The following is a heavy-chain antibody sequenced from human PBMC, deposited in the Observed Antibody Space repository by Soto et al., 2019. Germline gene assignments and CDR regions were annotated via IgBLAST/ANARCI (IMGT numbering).Heavy chain of an antibody. CDR2: ISSNGGST. J-gene: IGHJ4*02. CDR1: GFTFSSYA. Sequence: EVQLVESGGGLVQPGGSLRLSCAASGFTFSSYAMHWFRQAPGKGLEYVSAISSNGGSTYYANSVKGRFTISRDNSKNTLYLQMGSLRAEDMAVYYCARGRDYWGQGTLVTVSS. CDR3: ARGRDY. V-gene: IGHV3-64*01.